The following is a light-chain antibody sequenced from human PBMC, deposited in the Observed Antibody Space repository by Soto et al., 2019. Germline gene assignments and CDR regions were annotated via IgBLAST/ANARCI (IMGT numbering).Light chain of an antibody. V-gene: IGKV4-1*01. CDR1: QTILYFSNNKNF. CDR3: QQYYNSIT. CDR2: WAS. J-gene: IGKJ5*01. Sequence: DLVMTHSTDSLAVSLIERAPINCKSSQTILYFSNNKNFLAWYQQKAGQPPKLLITWASTRESGVPDRFSGSGSGTDFTLTISSLQAEDVAVYYCQQYYNSITFGQGTRPEIK.